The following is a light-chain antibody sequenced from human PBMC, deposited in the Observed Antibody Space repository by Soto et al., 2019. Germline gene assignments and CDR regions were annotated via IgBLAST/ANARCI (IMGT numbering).Light chain of an antibody. V-gene: IGKV3-20*01. CDR2: GAS. CDR1: QSITSTY. CDR3: QQYGSSPT. J-gene: IGKJ1*01. Sequence: EIVVTQSPGTLSLSSGERASLSSRASQSITSTYLAWYQQKPGQAPRLLIYGASSRATGIPDRFSGSGSGTDFTLTISRLEPEDFAVYYCQQYGSSPTFGQGTKVDIK.